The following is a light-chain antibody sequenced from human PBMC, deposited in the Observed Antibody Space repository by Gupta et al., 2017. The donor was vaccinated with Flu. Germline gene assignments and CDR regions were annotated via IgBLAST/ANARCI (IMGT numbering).Light chain of an antibody. Sequence: EIVLTQSPATVSVSPGERATLSCRASQRVTSTFLAWYQQRPGQAPRLLIYGASNRATGIPDRFSGSGSGTEFYLTIHRLEPEDLAVYYGQQYGSSFGGGTKVEIK. CDR3: QQYGSS. V-gene: IGKV3-20*01. J-gene: IGKJ4*01. CDR2: GAS. CDR1: QRVTSTF.